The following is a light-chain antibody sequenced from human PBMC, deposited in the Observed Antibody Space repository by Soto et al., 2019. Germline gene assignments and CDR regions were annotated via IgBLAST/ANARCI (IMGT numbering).Light chain of an antibody. J-gene: IGLJ2*01. CDR2: SND. V-gene: IGLV1-47*01. Sequence: QSVLTQSPSASGTPGQRVTISCSGTSPNIGTNYVYWYQQLPGTAPKVLIYSNDKRPSGVPDRFSGSKSGTSASLAISGLRSEDEADYCAAWDDSLSGPLFGGGTKLTVL. CDR1: SPNIGTNY. CDR3: AAWDDSLSGPL.